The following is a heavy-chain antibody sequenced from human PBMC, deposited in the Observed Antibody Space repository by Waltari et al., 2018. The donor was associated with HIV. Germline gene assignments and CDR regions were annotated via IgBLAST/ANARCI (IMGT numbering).Heavy chain of an antibody. CDR1: GFTFSNYG. Sequence: EVQVWESGGALVQPGGSLRLSCAASGFTFSNYGMSGVRQAPGKGREWVSTISGSGGSTYYADSVKGRFTVSRDNSKNTLYQQMNSLRAEDTAVYFCVKEHQYSHSWYSYYGMDVWGQGTTVTVSS. D-gene: IGHD6-13*01. CDR3: VKEHQYSHSWYSYYGMDV. J-gene: IGHJ6*02. V-gene: IGHV3-23*01. CDR2: ISGSGGST.